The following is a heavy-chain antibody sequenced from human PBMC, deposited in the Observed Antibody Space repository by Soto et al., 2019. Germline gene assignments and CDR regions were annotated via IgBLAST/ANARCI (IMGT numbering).Heavy chain of an antibody. J-gene: IGHJ6*02. CDR3: ATVTAIESRVNAYYYYGMDV. D-gene: IGHD6-6*01. Sequence: SETLSLTCAVYGGSFSGYYWSWIRQPPGKGLEWIGEINHSGSTNYNPSLKSRVTISVDTSKNQFSLKLSSVTAADTAVYYSATVTAIESRVNAYYYYGMDVWGQGTTVTVSS. CDR1: GGSFSGYY. V-gene: IGHV4-34*01. CDR2: INHSGST.